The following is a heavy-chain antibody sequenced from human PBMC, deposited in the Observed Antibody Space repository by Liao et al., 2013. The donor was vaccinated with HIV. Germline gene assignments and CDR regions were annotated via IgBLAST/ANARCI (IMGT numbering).Heavy chain of an antibody. J-gene: IGHJ4*02. CDR3: ASLPVDTAMVGFDY. CDR1: GGSFSGYY. CDR2: IYYSGST. Sequence: QVQLQQWGAGLLKPSETLSLTCAVYGGSFSGYYWSWIRQPPGKGLEWIGYIYYSGSTNYNPSLKSRVTISVDTSKNQFSLKLSSVTAADTAVYYCASLPVDTAMVGFDYWGQGTLVTVSS. D-gene: IGHD5-18*01. V-gene: IGHV4-34*11.